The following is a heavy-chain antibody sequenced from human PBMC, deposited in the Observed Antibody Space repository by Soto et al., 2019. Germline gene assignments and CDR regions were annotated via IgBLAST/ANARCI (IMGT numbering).Heavy chain of an antibody. Sequence: EVQLLESGGGLVQPGWSLRLSCAASGFSFSSYAMVWVRQAPGKGLEWVSVISARGGSSYFADSVKGRFTISRDNSKNVLSLERNSLRAEDKAIYFCAKGSIEYSAAVDNWGQGTLVLVSA. CDR3: AKGSIEYSAAVDN. CDR1: GFSFSSYA. V-gene: IGHV3-23*01. D-gene: IGHD5-12*01. J-gene: IGHJ4*02. CDR2: ISARGGSS.